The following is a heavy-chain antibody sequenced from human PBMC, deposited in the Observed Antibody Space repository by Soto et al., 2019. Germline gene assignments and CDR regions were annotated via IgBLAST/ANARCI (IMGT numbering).Heavy chain of an antibody. CDR1: GGSISSGDYY. V-gene: IGHV4-30-4*01. J-gene: IGHJ5*02. Sequence: SETLSLTCTVSGGSISSGDYYWSWIRQPPGKGLEWIGYIYYTGSTYYNPSLKSRVTMSVDTSKNQFSLKLSSVTAADTAVYYCARDRTTENWFDPWGQGTLVTVSA. CDR3: ARDRTTENWFDP. D-gene: IGHD4-4*01. CDR2: IYYTGST.